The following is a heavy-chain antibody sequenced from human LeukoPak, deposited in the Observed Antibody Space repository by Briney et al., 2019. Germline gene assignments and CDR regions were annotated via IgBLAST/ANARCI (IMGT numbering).Heavy chain of an antibody. CDR3: ARRSAPNYNDY. J-gene: IGHJ4*02. CDR1: GYTFTGYY. CDR2: INPNSGGT. Sequence: ASVKVSCKASGYTFTGYYMHWVRQAPAQGLEWMGWINPNSGGTNYAQKFQGRVTMTRDTSISTAYMELSRLRSDDTAVYYGARRSAPNYNDYWGQGTLVTVSS. D-gene: IGHD3-10*01. V-gene: IGHV1-2*02.